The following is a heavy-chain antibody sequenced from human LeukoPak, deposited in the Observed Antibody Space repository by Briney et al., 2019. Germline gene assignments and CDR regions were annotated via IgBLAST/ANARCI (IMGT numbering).Heavy chain of an antibody. CDR2: ISGSGGDT. Sequence: GGSLRLSCVASGFTFSNYAMSWVRQAPGKGLEWVSAISGSGGDTFYTDSVKGRFTVSRDNSKNTLYLQMKGLRAEDTAVYYCVKGPRGDCSGGSCPGDSWGQGTLVTVSS. CDR3: VKGPRGDCSGGSCPGDS. D-gene: IGHD2-15*01. CDR1: GFTFSNYA. V-gene: IGHV3-23*01. J-gene: IGHJ4*02.